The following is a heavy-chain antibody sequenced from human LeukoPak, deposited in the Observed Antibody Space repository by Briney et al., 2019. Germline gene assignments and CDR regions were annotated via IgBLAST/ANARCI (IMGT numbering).Heavy chain of an antibody. V-gene: IGHV3-7*01. D-gene: IGHD2-21*02. CDR3: ARDGRGYCGGDCFLSWFDP. CDR2: IKQDGSEK. CDR1: GFTFSSYA. Sequence: GSLRLSCAASGFTFSSYAMSWVRQAPGKGLEWVANIKQDGSEKYYVDSVKGRFTISRDNAKNSLYLQMSSLRAEDTAVYYCARDGRGYCGGDCFLSWFDPWGQGTLVTVSS. J-gene: IGHJ5*02.